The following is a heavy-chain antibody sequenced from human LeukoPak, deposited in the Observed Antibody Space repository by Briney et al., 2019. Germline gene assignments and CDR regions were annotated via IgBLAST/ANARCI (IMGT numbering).Heavy chain of an antibody. CDR3: AKGDDFWSGPGLNWFDP. Sequence: GGSLRLSCAASGFTFSSYAMSWVRQAPGKGLERVSAISGSGGSTYYADSVKGRFTISRDNSKNTLYLQMNSLRAEDTAVYYCAKGDDFWSGPGLNWFDPWGQGTLVTVSS. V-gene: IGHV3-23*01. CDR2: ISGSGGST. CDR1: GFTFSSYA. D-gene: IGHD3-3*01. J-gene: IGHJ5*02.